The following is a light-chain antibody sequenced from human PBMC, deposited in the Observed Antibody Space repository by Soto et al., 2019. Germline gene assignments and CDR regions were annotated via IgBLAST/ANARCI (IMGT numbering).Light chain of an antibody. CDR1: SSDVGGYNY. J-gene: IGLJ1*01. CDR2: DVT. Sequence: QSALTQPLSVSGSPGQSVTISCTGTSSDVGGYNYVSWYQQHPGKAPKLMIYDVTARPSGVPYRFSGSKSGNTASLTISGLQTEDEADYYCCFYAGTYTYVFGTGTKLTVL. V-gene: IGLV2-11*01. CDR3: CFYAGTYTYV.